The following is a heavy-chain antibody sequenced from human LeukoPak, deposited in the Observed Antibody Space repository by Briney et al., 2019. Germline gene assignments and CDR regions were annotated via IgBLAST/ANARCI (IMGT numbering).Heavy chain of an antibody. D-gene: IGHD3-22*01. CDR1: GGSISSYY. CDR2: IYYSGST. Sequence: SETLSLTCTVSGGSISSYYWSWIRQPPGKGLEWIGYIYYSGSTNYNPSLKSRVTISVDTSKNQFSLKLSSATAADTAVYYCASSDYYDSSGYTYWGQGTLVTVSS. V-gene: IGHV4-59*01. CDR3: ASSDYYDSSGYTY. J-gene: IGHJ4*02.